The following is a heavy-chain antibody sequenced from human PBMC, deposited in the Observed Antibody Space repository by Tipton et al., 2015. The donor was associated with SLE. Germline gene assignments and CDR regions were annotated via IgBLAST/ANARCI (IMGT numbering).Heavy chain of an antibody. CDR1: GFTVISSY. CDR3: AKQISPHYGRDV. D-gene: IGHD1/OR15-1a*01. J-gene: IGHJ6*04. CDR2: IYSGGST. V-gene: IGHV3-53*05. Sequence: SLRLSCAASGFTVISSYMNWVRQAPGKGLEWVSVIYSGGSTYYADSVKGRFTISRDNSKNTLYLQMNSLRTEDTAVYYCAKQISPHYGRDVWANGTTVTVSS.